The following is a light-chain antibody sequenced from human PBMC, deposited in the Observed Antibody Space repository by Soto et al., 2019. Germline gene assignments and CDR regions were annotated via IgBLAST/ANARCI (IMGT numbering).Light chain of an antibody. CDR3: QQYNNWPFT. CDR1: QSVSSN. Sequence: EIVMTQSPATLSVSPGETATLSCRASQSVSSNLAWYQQKPGQAPRLLIYGASTRATGIPARFSGSGSGTEFTITISSLQAEDFAFYYCQQYNNWPFTFGPGTKVDIK. J-gene: IGKJ3*01. V-gene: IGKV3-15*01. CDR2: GAS.